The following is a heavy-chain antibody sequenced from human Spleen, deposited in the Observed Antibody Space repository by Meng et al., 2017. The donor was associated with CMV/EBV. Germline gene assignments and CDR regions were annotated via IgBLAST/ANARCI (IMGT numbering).Heavy chain of an antibody. V-gene: IGHV3-21*01. CDR3: ARIRGGDNSYFDY. D-gene: IGHD2-21*01. CDR1: GFTFSSYS. Sequence: GESLKISCAASGFTFSSYSMNWVRQAPGKGLEWVSSISSSSSFIYYADSVKGRFTISRDNAKNSLYLQMNGLRAEDTAVYYCARIRGGDNSYFDYWGQGTLVTVSS. J-gene: IGHJ4*02. CDR2: ISSSSSFI.